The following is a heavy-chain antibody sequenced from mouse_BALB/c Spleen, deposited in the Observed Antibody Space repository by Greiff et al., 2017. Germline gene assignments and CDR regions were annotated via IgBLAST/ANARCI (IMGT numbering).Heavy chain of an antibody. V-gene: IGHV1-4*02. CDR3: ASGLRRIAY. Sequence: VQLQQSAAELARPGASVKMSCKASGYTFTSYTMHWVKQRPGQGLEWIGYINPSSGYTEYNQKFKDKTTLTADKSSSTAYMQLSSLTSEDSAVYYCASGLRRIAYWGQGTLVTVSA. D-gene: IGHD2-4*01. CDR1: GYTFTSYT. CDR2: INPSSGYT. J-gene: IGHJ3*01.